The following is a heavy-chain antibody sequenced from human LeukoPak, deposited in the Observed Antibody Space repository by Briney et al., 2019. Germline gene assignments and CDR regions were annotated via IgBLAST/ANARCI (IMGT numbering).Heavy chain of an antibody. V-gene: IGHV4-4*02. CDR1: GASISSNNW. Sequence: PSETLSLTCAVSGASISSNNWWNWVRQPPGKGLEWIGEIYHSGSTNYSPSLKSRITISVDKSKSHFSLKLTSVTAADTAIYYCACPSGNHLYSFDYWGQGTLVTVSS. CDR2: IYHSGST. D-gene: IGHD1-14*01. CDR3: ACPSGNHLYSFDY. J-gene: IGHJ4*02.